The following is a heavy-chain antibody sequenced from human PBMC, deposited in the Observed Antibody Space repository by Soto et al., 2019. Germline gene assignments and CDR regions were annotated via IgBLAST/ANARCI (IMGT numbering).Heavy chain of an antibody. CDR1: GYTFTSYG. V-gene: IGHV1-18*01. Sequence: ASVKVSCKASGYTFTSYGISWVRQAPGQGLEWMGRISAYNGNTNYAQKLQGRVTMTTDTSTSTAYMELRSLRSAYPAFFSCARNESDKGCFAPWGQGTQVTVSS. CDR2: ISAYNGNT. D-gene: IGHD2-21*02. J-gene: IGHJ5*02. CDR3: ARNESDKGCFAP.